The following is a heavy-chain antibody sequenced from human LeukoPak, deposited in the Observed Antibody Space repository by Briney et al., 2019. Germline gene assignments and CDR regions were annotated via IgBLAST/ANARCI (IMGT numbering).Heavy chain of an antibody. CDR3: ARETLSYAYFDY. V-gene: IGHV3-33*01. Sequence: PGGSLRLSCAASGFTFSSYGMHWVRQAPGKGLEWVAVIWYDGSNKYYADSVKGRFTISRDNSKNTLYLQMNSLRAEDTAVYYRARETLSYAYFDYWGQGTLVTVSS. CDR2: IWYDGSNK. CDR1: GFTFSSYG. J-gene: IGHJ4*02. D-gene: IGHD2-2*01.